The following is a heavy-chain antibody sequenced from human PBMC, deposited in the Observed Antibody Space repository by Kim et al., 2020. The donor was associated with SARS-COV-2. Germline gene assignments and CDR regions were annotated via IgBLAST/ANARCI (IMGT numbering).Heavy chain of an antibody. CDR3: AKGPIAVVPGGKMWLDP. D-gene: IGHD2-2*01. CDR1: GLTFRNYG. CDR2: IAYDGTIQ. V-gene: IGHV3-30*18. Sequence: GGSLRLSCAASGLTFRNYGMHWVRQAPGKGLEWVADIAYDGTIQYSGDSVEGRFTISRDNSKNTLYLLMNSLGGEDTAVYYCAKGPIAVVPGGKMWLDPWGQGTLVTVSS. J-gene: IGHJ5*02.